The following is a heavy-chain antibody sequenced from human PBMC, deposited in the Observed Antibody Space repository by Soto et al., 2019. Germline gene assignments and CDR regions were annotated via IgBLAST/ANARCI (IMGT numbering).Heavy chain of an antibody. CDR1: GGSISSSSYY. Sequence: SETLSLTCTVSGGSISSSSYYWGWIRQPPGKGLEWIGSIYYSGSTYYNPSLKSRVTISVGTSKNQFSLKLSSVTAADTAVYYCARHTYYYDSSGYYELGDFDYWGQGTLVTVSS. D-gene: IGHD3-22*01. CDR2: IYYSGST. CDR3: ARHTYYYDSSGYYELGDFDY. J-gene: IGHJ4*02. V-gene: IGHV4-39*01.